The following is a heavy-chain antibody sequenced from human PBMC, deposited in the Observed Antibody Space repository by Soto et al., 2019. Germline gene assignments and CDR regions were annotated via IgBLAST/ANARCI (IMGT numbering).Heavy chain of an antibody. CDR3: ARSIGREWLIDY. J-gene: IGHJ4*02. D-gene: IGHD6-19*01. CDR1: GFTFSTYA. Sequence: QVQLVESGGGVVQPGKSLRLSCAASGFTFSTYAMHWVRQAPGKGLEWVAVISYDGSNKYYADSVKGRFTTSRDNSKNTLYLQMDSLRAEDTAMYYCARSIGREWLIDYWGQGTLVTGSS. V-gene: IGHV3-30-3*01. CDR2: ISYDGSNK.